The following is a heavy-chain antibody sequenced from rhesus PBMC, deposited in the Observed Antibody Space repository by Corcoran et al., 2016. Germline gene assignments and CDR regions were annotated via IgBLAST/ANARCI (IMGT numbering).Heavy chain of an antibody. CDR1: GGSISSSY. D-gene: IGHD2-21*01. J-gene: IGHJ4*01. CDR3: ARDTVLGD. V-gene: IGHV4-169*02. Sequence: QLQLQESGPGLAKPSVTLSVTCAVSGGSISSSYWSWIRQAPGKGLEWFGYIYGSGSSTNYNPSLKSRVTLSVDTSKNQLSLKLSSVTAADTAVYYCARDTVLGDWGQGVLVTVSS. CDR2: IYGSGSST.